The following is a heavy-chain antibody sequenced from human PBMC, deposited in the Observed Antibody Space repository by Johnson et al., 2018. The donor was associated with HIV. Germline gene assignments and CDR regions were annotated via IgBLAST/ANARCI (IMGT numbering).Heavy chain of an antibody. Sequence: QVQLVESGGGVVQPGRSLRLSCAASGFTFSSYAMHWVRQAPGQGLEWVAVISYDGSNKYYADSVKGRFTISRDNSKNTLYLQMNSMRAEDTAVYYCAKDRRELTPDAFDMWGQGTMVSVSS. V-gene: IGHV3-30*04. CDR2: ISYDGSNK. J-gene: IGHJ3*02. D-gene: IGHD1-26*01. CDR1: GFTFSSYA. CDR3: AKDRRELTPDAFDM.